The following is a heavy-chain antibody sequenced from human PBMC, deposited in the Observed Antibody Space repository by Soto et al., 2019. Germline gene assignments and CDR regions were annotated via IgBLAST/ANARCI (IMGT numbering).Heavy chain of an antibody. J-gene: IGHJ4*02. CDR2: IYYSGST. D-gene: IGHD4-17*01. V-gene: IGHV4-59*01. CDR1: GGSISSYY. CDR3: ATAPYGDYWRN. Sequence: QVQLQESGPGLVKPSETLSLTCTVSGGSISSYYWSWIRQPPGKGLEWIGYIYYSGSTNYNPSLQSRVTISVDTSKNQFSLKLSSVTAADTAVYYCATAPYGDYWRNWGQGTLVTVSS.